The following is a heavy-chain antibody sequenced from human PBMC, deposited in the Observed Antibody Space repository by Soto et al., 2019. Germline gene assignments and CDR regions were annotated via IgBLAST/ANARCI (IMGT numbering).Heavy chain of an antibody. J-gene: IGHJ4*02. Sequence: SETLSLTCTVSGGSISGYYWSWIRQPPGKGLEWIGYIYDSGRATYNPSLKSRVTISVDTSKNQFSLKLSSVTAADTAVYYCARFSTVRYFDYWGQGTLVTVSS. CDR2: IYDSGRA. CDR1: GGSISGYY. D-gene: IGHD4-17*01. V-gene: IGHV4-59*01. CDR3: ARFSTVRYFDY.